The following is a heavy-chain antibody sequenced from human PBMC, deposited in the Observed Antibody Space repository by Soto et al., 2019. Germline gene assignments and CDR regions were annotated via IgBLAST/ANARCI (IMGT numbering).Heavy chain of an antibody. J-gene: IGHJ6*03. D-gene: IGHD2-2*01. CDR3: ARGTLRKGSFYYDYYMDV. CDR2: ISTNGDST. V-gene: IGHV3-64*01. CDR1: GLTFSSYA. Sequence: GSLRLSCAASGLTFSSYAMHWVRQAPGKGLEYVSGISTNGDSTYYANSVKGRFTISRENSKNTLYLQMGSLRAEDMGVYYCARGTLRKGSFYYDYYMDVWGKGTTVTVSS.